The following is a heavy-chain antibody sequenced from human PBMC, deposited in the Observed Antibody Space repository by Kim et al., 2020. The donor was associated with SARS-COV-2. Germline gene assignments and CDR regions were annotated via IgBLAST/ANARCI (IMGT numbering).Heavy chain of an antibody. CDR3: ARDPQLGYCSGGSCHQYYYVMDV. Sequence: ASVKVSCKAFGGPFSSYAISGLRQAPGQGLEWMGGIIPIFGTANYAQKFQGRVTITADESTSKAYMELSSLRPEDTAVYYCARDPQLGYCSGGSCHQYYYVMDVWGQGTTVTVSS. J-gene: IGHJ6*02. CDR2: IIPIFGTA. CDR1: GGPFSSYA. V-gene: IGHV1-69*13. D-gene: IGHD2-15*01.